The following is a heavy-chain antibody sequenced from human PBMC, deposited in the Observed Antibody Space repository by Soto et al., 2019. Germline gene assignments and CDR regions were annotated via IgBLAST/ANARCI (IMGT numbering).Heavy chain of an antibody. D-gene: IGHD2-15*01. Sequence: QVQLVESGGGVVQPGRCLRLSCAASGFTFSSYAMHWVRQAPGKGLEWVAVISYDGSNKYYADSVKGRFTISRDNSKNTLYLQMNSLRAEDTAVYYCAREVVVVNYYYGMDVWGQGTTVTVSS. CDR1: GFTFSSYA. CDR2: ISYDGSNK. CDR3: AREVVVVNYYYGMDV. J-gene: IGHJ6*02. V-gene: IGHV3-30-3*01.